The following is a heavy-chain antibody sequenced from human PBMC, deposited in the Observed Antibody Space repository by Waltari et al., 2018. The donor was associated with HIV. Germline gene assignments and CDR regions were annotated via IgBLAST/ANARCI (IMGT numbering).Heavy chain of an antibody. V-gene: IGHV3-74*01. D-gene: IGHD2-15*01. CDR2: MSPDGTDT. CDR1: GFTFTTSW. J-gene: IGHJ6*02. Sequence: EVQLVESGGGLVQPGGSLRLSCAASGFTFTTSWVHWARQATGKGLVWVSRMSPDGTDTRYADSGKGRFTISRDNAKNTVYLQVNSLRGEDTSVYYCARGKDCGGGTCDGYHYYGMDVWGQGTTVTVSS. CDR3: ARGKDCGGGTCDGYHYYGMDV.